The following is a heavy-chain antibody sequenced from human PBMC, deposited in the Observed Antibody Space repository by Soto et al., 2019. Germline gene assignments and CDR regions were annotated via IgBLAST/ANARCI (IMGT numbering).Heavy chain of an antibody. D-gene: IGHD3-22*01. CDR3: ASDYYDSSRYFDS. J-gene: IGHJ4*02. CDR1: GYTFTTHG. Sequence: QIQLVQSGAEVKKPGASVKVSCKASGYTFTTHGISWVRQAPGHGLEWMGWISAYHGNTHYAQNFQDRVTMTTDTSTTTAYMEVRSLRSDDTAVYYCASDYYDSSRYFDSWGQGTLVTVSS. V-gene: IGHV1-18*04. CDR2: ISAYHGNT.